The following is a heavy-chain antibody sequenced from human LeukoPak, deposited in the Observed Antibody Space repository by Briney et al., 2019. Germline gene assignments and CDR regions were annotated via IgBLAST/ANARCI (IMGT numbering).Heavy chain of an antibody. J-gene: IGHJ5*02. CDR3: ARGVTMIGRLRFDP. CDR1: DYSISSAYY. Sequence: SETLSLTCTVSDYSISSAYYWGWIRQPPGKGLEWIGSLYHTGSTYYNPSLKSRLTISIDMSKNQFSLKLSSVTAADTAVYYCARGVTMIGRLRFDPWGQGTLVTVSS. V-gene: IGHV4-38-2*02. CDR2: LYHTGST. D-gene: IGHD3-22*01.